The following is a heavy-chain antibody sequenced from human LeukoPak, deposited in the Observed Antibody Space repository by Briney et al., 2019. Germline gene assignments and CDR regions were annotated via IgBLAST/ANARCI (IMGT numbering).Heavy chain of an antibody. V-gene: IGHV1-69*05. D-gene: IGHD3-16*02. J-gene: IGHJ4*02. CDR1: GGTFISYA. CDR2: IIPIFGTA. Sequence: SXKVSCKASGGTFISYAISWVRQAPGQGLEWMGGIIPIFGTANYAQKFQGRVTITTDESTSTAYMELSSLRSEDTAVYYCARVGLRLGELSSLPIYYFDYWGQGTLVTVSS. CDR3: ARVGLRLGELSSLPIYYFDY.